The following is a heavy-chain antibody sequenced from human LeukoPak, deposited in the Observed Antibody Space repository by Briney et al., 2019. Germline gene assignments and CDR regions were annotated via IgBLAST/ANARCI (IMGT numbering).Heavy chain of an antibody. CDR3: ARDFHYYDSSGSQEFQH. CDR2: ISAYNGNT. J-gene: IGHJ1*01. Sequence: ASVKVSCKASGYTFTSYGISWVRQAPGQGLEWMGWISAYNGNTNYAQKLQGRVTITADESTSTAYMELSSLRSEDTAVYYCARDFHYYDSSGSQEFQHWGQGTLVTVSS. CDR1: GYTFTSYG. D-gene: IGHD3-22*01. V-gene: IGHV1-18*01.